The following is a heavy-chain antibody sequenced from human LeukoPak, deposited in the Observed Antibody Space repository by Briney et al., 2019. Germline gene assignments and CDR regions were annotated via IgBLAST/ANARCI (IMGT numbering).Heavy chain of an antibody. Sequence: PGGSLRLSCAASGFTFSSYSMNWVRQAPGKGLEWVSYISSSSSTIYYADSVKGRFTISRDNAKNSLYLQMNSLRDEDTAVYYCARDLLEQWPENWFDPWGQGTLVTVSS. V-gene: IGHV3-48*02. CDR3: ARDLLEQWPENWFDP. D-gene: IGHD6-19*01. CDR2: ISSSSSTI. CDR1: GFTFSSYS. J-gene: IGHJ5*02.